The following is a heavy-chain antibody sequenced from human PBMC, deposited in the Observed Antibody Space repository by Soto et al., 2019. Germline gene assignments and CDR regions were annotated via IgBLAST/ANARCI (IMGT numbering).Heavy chain of an antibody. J-gene: IGHJ4*02. CDR3: ARDHPEYGDYGNFDY. Sequence: ASVKVSCKASGYTFTSYGISWVRQAPGQGLEWMGWISAYNGNTNYAQKLQGRVTMTTDTPTSTAYMELRSLRSDDTAVYYCARDHPEYGDYGNFDYWGQGTLVTVSS. D-gene: IGHD4-17*01. CDR2: ISAYNGNT. V-gene: IGHV1-18*01. CDR1: GYTFTSYG.